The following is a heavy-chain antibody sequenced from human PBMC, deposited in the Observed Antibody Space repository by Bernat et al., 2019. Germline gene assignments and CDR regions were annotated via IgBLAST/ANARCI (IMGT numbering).Heavy chain of an antibody. J-gene: IGHJ3*02. V-gene: IGHV3-48*04. Sequence: VQLVESGGGVVQPGRSLRLSCAASGFTFSSYAMHWVRQAPGKGLEWVSYISSSGSTIYYADSVKGRFTISRDNAKNSLYLQMNSLRAEDTAVYYCARDRYSYGLDIWGQGTMVTVSS. CDR3: ARDRYSYGLDI. CDR1: GFTFSSYA. CDR2: ISSSGSTI. D-gene: IGHD5-18*01.